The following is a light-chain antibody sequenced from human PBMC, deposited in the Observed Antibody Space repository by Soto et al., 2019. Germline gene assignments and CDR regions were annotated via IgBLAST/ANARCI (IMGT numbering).Light chain of an antibody. J-gene: IGKJ4*01. CDR2: NAF. CDR1: QGISSY. V-gene: IGKV1-9*01. Sequence: IQLTQSPSSLSASVGDRVTVTCRASQGISSYLAWYQQKPGKAPKLLIYNAFTLQSGVPPRFSGSGSGTDFSLTISSLQPEDFATYHCQQLYTYPLTFGGGTMVEMK. CDR3: QQLYTYPLT.